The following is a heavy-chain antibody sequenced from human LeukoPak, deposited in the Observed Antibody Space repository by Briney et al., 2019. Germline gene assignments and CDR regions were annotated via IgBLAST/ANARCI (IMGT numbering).Heavy chain of an antibody. V-gene: IGHV4-38-2*01. CDR1: GFTFSDYY. D-gene: IGHD3-22*01. CDR2: IYYSGST. J-gene: IGHJ5*02. Sequence: GSLRLSCAASGFTFSDYYMSWIRQAPGKGLEWIGSIYYSGSTYYNQYLKSRVTISVDTSKNQFSLRLSSVTAADTAVYYCARAREYYDSSGYSWRPLYNWFDPWGQGTLVTVSS. CDR3: ARAREYYDSSGYSWRPLYNWFDP.